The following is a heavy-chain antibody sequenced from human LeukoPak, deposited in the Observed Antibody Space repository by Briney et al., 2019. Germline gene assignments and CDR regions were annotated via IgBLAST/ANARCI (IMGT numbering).Heavy chain of an antibody. CDR1: GGSISSGSYS. J-gene: IGHJ4*02. Sequence: PSETLSLTCTVSGGSISSGSYSSSWIRQPAGKGLEWIGRIYTSGSTNYNPSLKSRVTISVDTSKNQFSLKLSSVTAADTAVYYCARGSYDFWSGYYTAVDYWGQGTLVTVSS. V-gene: IGHV4-61*02. CDR3: ARGSYDFWSGYYTAVDY. D-gene: IGHD3-3*01. CDR2: IYTSGST.